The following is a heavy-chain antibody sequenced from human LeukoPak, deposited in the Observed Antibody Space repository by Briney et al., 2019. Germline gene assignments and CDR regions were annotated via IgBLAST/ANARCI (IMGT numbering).Heavy chain of an antibody. J-gene: IGHJ3*02. Sequence: ASVKVSRKASGYNFTSYGISWGRQAPGQGLEWMGWISAYNGNTKYAQKLQGRVTMTTDTSTSTAYMALRTLRSHDTAVYYCARDEDYPGAFDIWGQGTMVTVSS. V-gene: IGHV1-18*01. CDR1: GYNFTSYG. D-gene: IGHD4-11*01. CDR2: ISAYNGNT. CDR3: ARDEDYPGAFDI.